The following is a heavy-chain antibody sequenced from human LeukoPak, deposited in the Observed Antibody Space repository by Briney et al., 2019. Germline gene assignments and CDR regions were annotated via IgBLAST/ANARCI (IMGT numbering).Heavy chain of an antibody. D-gene: IGHD3-22*01. CDR3: ARDIPPYYDSSGYYFGD. CDR2: ISSSGSTI. J-gene: IGHJ4*02. V-gene: IGHV3-48*03. Sequence: GGSLRLSCAASGFTFSSYEMNWVRQAPGKGLEWVSYISSSGSTIYYADSVKGRFTISRDNAKNSLYLQMNSLRAEDTAVYYCARDIPPYYDSSGYYFGDWGQGTLVTVSS. CDR1: GFTFSSYE.